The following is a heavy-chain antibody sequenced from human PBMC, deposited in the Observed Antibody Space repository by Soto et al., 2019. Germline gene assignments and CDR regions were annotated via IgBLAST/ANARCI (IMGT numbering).Heavy chain of an antibody. J-gene: IGHJ4*02. CDR2: IYSTGTT. D-gene: IGHD3-10*01. V-gene: IGHV3-53*01. CDR1: GFTFANNY. CDR3: AKDGRGSGSHYNSFGY. Sequence: EVQLVESGGGLIQPGGSLKLSFAASGFTFANNYMSWVRRAQGKGLEWASLIYSTGTTKYADSVKGRFTVSRDNAKNTLYLQMNSLRAEDTAVYYCAKDGRGSGSHYNSFGYWGQGTLVTVSS.